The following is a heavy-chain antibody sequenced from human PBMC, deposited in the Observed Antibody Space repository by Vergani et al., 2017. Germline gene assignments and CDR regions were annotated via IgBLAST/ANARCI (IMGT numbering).Heavy chain of an antibody. D-gene: IGHD6-19*01. CDR1: GFTFQAFA. V-gene: IGHV3-9*01. J-gene: IGHJ3*02. Sequence: VEAGGGLVQPGGSLRLSCTASGFTFQAFAFHWVRQVSGTGLEWVSGIDRNYGVKNGNSFEGRFTISRDISKNTLFLHMNSMRPEDTAVYYCAKVGRSEVAGTFGAFDIWGQGTMVTVSS. CDR2: IDRNYGVK. CDR3: AKVGRSEVAGTFGAFDI.